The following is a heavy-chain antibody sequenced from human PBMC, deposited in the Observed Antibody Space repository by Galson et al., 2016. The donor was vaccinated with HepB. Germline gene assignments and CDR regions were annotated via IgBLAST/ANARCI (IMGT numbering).Heavy chain of an antibody. CDR1: GASISGYY. CDR2: TYCSGRT. V-gene: IGHV4-59*01. J-gene: IGHJ6*02. CDR3: ARDDSGGWYGFHYGMDV. D-gene: IGHD6-19*01. Sequence: ETLSLTCTVSGASISGYYLSWIRQPPGKVLEWIGYTYCSGRTNYNPSLKSRVTISVDTSKNQFSLKLSSVTAADTAVYYCARDDSGGWYGFHYGMDVWGQGTTVTVSS.